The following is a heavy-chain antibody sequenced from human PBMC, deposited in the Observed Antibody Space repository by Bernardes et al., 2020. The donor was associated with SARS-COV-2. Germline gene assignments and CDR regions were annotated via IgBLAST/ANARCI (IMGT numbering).Heavy chain of an antibody. V-gene: IGHV5-10-1*01. CDR2: IDPSDSYT. Sequence: GESLKISCQGSGYSFTSYWINWVRQMPGKGLEWMGRIDPSDSYTNYNPSFQGHVTVSTDKSISTAYLQWSSLKASDTAVYYCARQALYSSSKFDYWGQGTLVTVSS. CDR1: GYSFTSYW. D-gene: IGHD6-13*01. J-gene: IGHJ4*02. CDR3: ARQALYSSSKFDY.